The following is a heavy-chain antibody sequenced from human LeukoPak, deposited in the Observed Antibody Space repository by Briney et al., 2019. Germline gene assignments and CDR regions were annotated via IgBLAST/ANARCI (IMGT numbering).Heavy chain of an antibody. J-gene: IGHJ6*03. Sequence: GGSLRLSCAASGFTVSSYYMNWVRQAPGKGLEWVSYISSSGSTIYYADSVKGRFTISRDNAKNSLYLQMNSLRAEDTAVYYCARDTSPSFIWFGELYSYYYYMDVWGKGTTVTISS. V-gene: IGHV3-48*03. CDR3: ARDTSPSFIWFGELYSYYYYMDV. D-gene: IGHD3-10*01. CDR2: ISSSGSTI. CDR1: GFTVSSYY.